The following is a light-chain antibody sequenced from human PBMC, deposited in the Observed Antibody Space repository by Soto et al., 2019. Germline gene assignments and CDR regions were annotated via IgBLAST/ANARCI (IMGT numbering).Light chain of an antibody. CDR1: QSVRGY. Sequence: EIVLTQSPATLSLSPGERATLSCRASQSVRGYLAWYQQKLGQAPRLLISDAYNRAAGVPARFSGSGSGADFTLTIRSLEPEDFAVYYCQQRSAWPRTVGGGTKVEIK. CDR2: DAY. J-gene: IGKJ4*01. CDR3: QQRSAWPRT. V-gene: IGKV3-11*01.